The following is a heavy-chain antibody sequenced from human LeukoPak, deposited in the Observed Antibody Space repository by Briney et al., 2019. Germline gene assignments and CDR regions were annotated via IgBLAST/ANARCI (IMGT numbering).Heavy chain of an antibody. J-gene: IGHJ4*02. CDR3: AMRGPMVRGGERKYYFDY. CDR2: INHSGST. D-gene: IGHD3-10*01. V-gene: IGHV4-34*01. CDR1: GGSFSGYY. Sequence: SETLSLTCAVYGGSFSGYYWSWIRQPPGKGLEWIGEINHSGSTNYNPSLKSRVTISVDTSKNQFSLKLSSVTAADTAVYYCAMRGPMVRGGERKYYFDYWGQGTLVTVSS.